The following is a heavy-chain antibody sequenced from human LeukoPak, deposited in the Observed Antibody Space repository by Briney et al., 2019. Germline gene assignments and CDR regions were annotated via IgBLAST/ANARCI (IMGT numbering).Heavy chain of an antibody. Sequence: GGSLRLSCAASGFTFTNSAMNWVRQAPGKGLEWVSTISVSGGTTYYADPVKGRFTISRDNSKNTLYLQMNSLRAEDTAVYYCAKAPGLLDFDYWGQGALVTVSS. V-gene: IGHV3-23*01. CDR3: AKAPGLLDFDY. J-gene: IGHJ4*02. CDR1: GFTFTNSA. D-gene: IGHD2-15*01. CDR2: ISVSGGTT.